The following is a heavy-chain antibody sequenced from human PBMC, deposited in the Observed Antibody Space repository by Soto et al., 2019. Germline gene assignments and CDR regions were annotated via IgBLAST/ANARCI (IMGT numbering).Heavy chain of an antibody. Sequence: QVQLQESGPGLVKPSGTLSLTCAVSGDSVSSPYYLCWVRQSPGKALEWIGEVFHTGTTTYNPSLRSRVTISIYQSINQFSRALSSVTAADTAVCYFASSAGWYAIHAWGPGTRVIVSS. D-gene: IGHD2-15*01. J-gene: IGHJ5*02. CDR2: VFHTGTT. V-gene: IGHV4-4*02. CDR3: ASSAGWYAIHA. CDR1: GDSVSSPYY.